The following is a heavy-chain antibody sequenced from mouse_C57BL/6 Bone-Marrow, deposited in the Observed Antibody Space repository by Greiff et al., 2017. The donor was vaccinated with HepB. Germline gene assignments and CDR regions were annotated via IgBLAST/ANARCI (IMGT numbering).Heavy chain of an antibody. CDR3: AMEGYYYGSRGYYAMDY. D-gene: IGHD1-1*01. CDR1: GYTFTSYW. V-gene: IGHV1-74*01. CDR2: IHPSDSDT. Sequence: QVQLKQPGAELVKPGASVKVSCKASGYTFTSYWMHWVKQRPGQGLEWIGRIHPSDSDTNYNQKFKGKATLTVDKSSSTAYMQLSSLTSEDSAVYYCAMEGYYYGSRGYYAMDYWGQGTSVTVSS. J-gene: IGHJ4*01.